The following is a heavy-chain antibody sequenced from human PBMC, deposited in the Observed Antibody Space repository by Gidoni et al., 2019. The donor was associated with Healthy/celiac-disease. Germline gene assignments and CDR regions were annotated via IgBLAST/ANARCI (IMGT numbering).Heavy chain of an antibody. CDR2: ISCNSGSI. D-gene: IGHD5-18*01. V-gene: IGHV3-9*01. CDR3: AKDMGYAGPAGYFQH. J-gene: IGHJ1*01. CDR1: GFTFDDYA. Sequence: EVQLVASGGGLVQPGRSLRLSCAASGFTFDDYAMHCVRQAPGQGLEWVSGISCNSGSIGYADSVKGRFTISRDNAKNSLYLQMNSLRAEDTALYYCAKDMGYAGPAGYFQHWGQGTLVTVSS.